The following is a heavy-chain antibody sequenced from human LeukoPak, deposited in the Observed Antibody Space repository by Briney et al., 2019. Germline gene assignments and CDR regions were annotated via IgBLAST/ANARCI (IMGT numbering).Heavy chain of an antibody. CDR2: IIPIFGTA. CDR1: GGTFSNYA. V-gene: IGHV1-69*13. CDR3: ARSEGDGGNSGAFDI. D-gene: IGHD4-23*01. J-gene: IGHJ3*02. Sequence: SVKVSCKASGGTFSNYAISWVRQAPGQGLEWMGGIIPIFGTANYAQKFQGRVTITADESTSTAYMELSSLRSEDTAVYYCARSEGDGGNSGAFDIWGQGTMVTVSS.